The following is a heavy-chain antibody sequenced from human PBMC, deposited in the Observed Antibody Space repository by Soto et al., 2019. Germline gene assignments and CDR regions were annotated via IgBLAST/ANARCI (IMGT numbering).Heavy chain of an antibody. J-gene: IGHJ6*02. CDR3: VRETLYSNYQVLYSYYGIDV. CDR1: GFSLSTSGVG. Sequence: SGPTLVNPTQTLTLTCTFSGFSLSTSGVGVGWIRQPPGKALEWLALIYWNDDKRYSPSLKSRLTITKDTSKNQVVLTMTNMDPVDTATYYCVRETLYSNYQVLYSYYGIDVWGQGTTVTVSS. V-gene: IGHV2-5*01. CDR2: IYWNDDK. D-gene: IGHD4-4*01.